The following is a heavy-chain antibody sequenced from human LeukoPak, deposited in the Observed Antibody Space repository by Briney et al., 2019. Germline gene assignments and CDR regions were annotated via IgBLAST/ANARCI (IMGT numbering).Heavy chain of an antibody. CDR1: GASISDYY. J-gene: IGHJ4*02. Sequence: NTSEALSLTCTVSGASISDYYWSWIRQPPGKGLEWIGYIYYSGSTNYNPSLKSRVTISIDTSKNPFSLKLSSVTAADTAVYYCATDRQVYGSGEYYFDYWGQGTLVSVSS. CDR2: IYYSGST. V-gene: IGHV4-59*13. D-gene: IGHD3-10*01. CDR3: ATDRQVYGSGEYYFDY.